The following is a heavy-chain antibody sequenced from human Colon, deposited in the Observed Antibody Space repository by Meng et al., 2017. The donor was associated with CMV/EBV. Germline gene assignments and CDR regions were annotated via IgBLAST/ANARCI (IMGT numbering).Heavy chain of an antibody. CDR2: IYPDDSDI. Sequence: GESLKISCKGSGYSFTSYWIGWVRQMPGKGLEWMGIIYPDDSDIRYSPSFQGHVTITADKSITTAYLQWSTLKASDTATYYCATGSLSEFIGMDVWGQGTTVTVSS. V-gene: IGHV5-51*01. CDR1: GYSFTSYW. CDR3: ATGSLSEFIGMDV. D-gene: IGHD1-26*01. J-gene: IGHJ6*02.